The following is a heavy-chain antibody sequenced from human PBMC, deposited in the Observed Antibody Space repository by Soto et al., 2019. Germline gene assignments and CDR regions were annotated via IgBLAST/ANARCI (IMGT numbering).Heavy chain of an antibody. J-gene: IGHJ4*02. CDR3: AKVRTLLWFGEASIDY. D-gene: IGHD3-10*01. CDR2: ISGSGGST. Sequence: GGSLRLSCAASGFTFSSYAMSWVRQAPGKGLEWVSAISGSGGSTYYADSVKGRFTISRDNSKNTLYLQMNSLRAEDTAVYYCAKVRTLLWFGEASIDYWGQGTLVTVSS. V-gene: IGHV3-23*01. CDR1: GFTFSSYA.